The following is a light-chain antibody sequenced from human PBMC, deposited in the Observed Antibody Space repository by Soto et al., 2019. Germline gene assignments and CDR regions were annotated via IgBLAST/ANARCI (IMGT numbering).Light chain of an antibody. CDR2: GAS. Sequence: EIVLTQSPGTLSLSPGERATLSCRVSQSVSTSYLAWYQQKPGQAPRLLIYGASSRATGIPDRFSGSGSGTDFTLTISRLEPADFAVYYCQQFGGSPRTFGQGTKVDI. CDR3: QQFGGSPRT. V-gene: IGKV3-20*01. J-gene: IGKJ1*01. CDR1: QSVSTSY.